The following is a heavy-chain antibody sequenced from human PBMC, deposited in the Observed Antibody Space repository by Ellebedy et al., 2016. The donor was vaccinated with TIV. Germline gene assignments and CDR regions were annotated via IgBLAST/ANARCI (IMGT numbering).Heavy chain of an antibody. CDR1: RGTFSSFA. Sequence: AASVKVSCKASRGTFSSFAINWVRQAPGQGLEWMGGIIPVFGTTNYAQRFQGRPTITADESTSTAHMELTSLRSEDTAVYYCARVAAHDYDVFFYGMDVWGQGTTVTVSS. CDR2: IIPVFGTT. V-gene: IGHV1-69*13. D-gene: IGHD3-9*01. J-gene: IGHJ6*02. CDR3: ARVAAHDYDVFFYGMDV.